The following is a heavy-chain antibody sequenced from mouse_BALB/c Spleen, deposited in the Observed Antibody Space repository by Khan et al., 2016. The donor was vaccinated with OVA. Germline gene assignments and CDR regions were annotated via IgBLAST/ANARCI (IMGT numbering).Heavy chain of an antibody. CDR3: SRDSNFDI. Sequence: EVELVESGGGLVQPGGSRKLSCAASGFTFSRFGMHWVRQAPEKGLEWVAYISSGSSSIYYADTVKGRFTISRDNPKNTLFLQMTSLRSEDTAMYFCSRDSNFDIWGQGTTLTVSS. V-gene: IGHV5-17*02. J-gene: IGHJ2*01. CDR1: GFTFSRFG. CDR2: ISSGSSSI.